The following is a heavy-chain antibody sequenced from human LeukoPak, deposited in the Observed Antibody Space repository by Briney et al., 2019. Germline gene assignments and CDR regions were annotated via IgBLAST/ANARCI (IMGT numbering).Heavy chain of an antibody. CDR3: ARGTYYYEF. CDR1: KFTFSDYW. CDR2: MNQLGNEK. D-gene: IGHD3-22*01. J-gene: IGHJ4*02. V-gene: IGHV3-7*04. Sequence: GGSLRLSCAASKFTFSDYWMTWVRQAPGKGPEWVAYMNQLGNEKKYLGSVKGRFTISRDNAKNSLYPQMTSLRVDDTAVYYCARGTYYYEFWGQGTLVTVSS.